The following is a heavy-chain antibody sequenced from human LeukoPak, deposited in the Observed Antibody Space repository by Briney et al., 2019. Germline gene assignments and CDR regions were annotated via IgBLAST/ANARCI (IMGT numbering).Heavy chain of an antibody. V-gene: IGHV4-59*13. CDR2: IYYTETT. CDR3: VRGKLGFDP. CDR1: GGSISPDY. J-gene: IGHJ5*02. Sequence: SETLSLTCTVSGGSISPDYWSWVRHPPGQGLGWIGNIYYTETTNYNPSPKSRVTISVDTSKNQISVKLRSVTAADTALYYCVRGKLGFDPWGQGTLVTVSS.